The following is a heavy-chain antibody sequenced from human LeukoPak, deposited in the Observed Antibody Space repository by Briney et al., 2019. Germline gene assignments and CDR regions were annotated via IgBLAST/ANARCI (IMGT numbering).Heavy chain of an antibody. CDR3: ARKPGYYFDY. CDR2: ISGTSTST. Sequence: PGGSLRLSCAASGFTFSSYSINWVRQAPGKGLEWISYISGTSTSTFYADSVKGRFTISRDNVKNSVYLQMNSLRAEDTAMYYCARKPGYYFDYWGRGTQVTVSS. J-gene: IGHJ4*02. V-gene: IGHV3-48*01. D-gene: IGHD2-15*01. CDR1: GFTFSSYS.